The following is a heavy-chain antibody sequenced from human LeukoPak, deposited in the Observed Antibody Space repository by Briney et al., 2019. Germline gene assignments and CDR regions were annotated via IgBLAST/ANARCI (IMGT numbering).Heavy chain of an antibody. CDR3: AADRYYYGSGSYPDY. V-gene: IGHV1-69*04. D-gene: IGHD3-10*01. Sequence: SVKVSCKASGGTFSSYAISWVRQAPGQGLEWMGRIIPILGIANYAQKFQGRVTITADKSRSTAYMELSSLRSEDTAVYYCAADRYYYGSGSYPDYWGQGTLVTVSS. J-gene: IGHJ4*02. CDR2: IIPILGIA. CDR1: GGTFSSYA.